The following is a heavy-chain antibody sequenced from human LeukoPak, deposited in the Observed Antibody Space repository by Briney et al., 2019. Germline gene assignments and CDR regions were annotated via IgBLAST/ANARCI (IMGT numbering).Heavy chain of an antibody. CDR2: ISGSGGST. D-gene: IGHD3-22*01. J-gene: IGHJ1*01. CDR3: AKDDYYDSTGYFLH. V-gene: IGHV3-23*01. CDR1: GFTFSSYA. Sequence: GGSLRLSCAASGFTFSSYAMSWVRQAPGKGLEWVSAISGSGGSTYYADSVKGRFTISRDNSKNTLYLQMSSLRAEDTAVYYCAKDDYYDSTGYFLHWGQGTLVTVSS.